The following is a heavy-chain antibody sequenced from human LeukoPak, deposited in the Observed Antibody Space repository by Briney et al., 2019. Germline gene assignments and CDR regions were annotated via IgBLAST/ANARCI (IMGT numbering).Heavy chain of an antibody. CDR2: IYTSGGT. Sequence: PSQTLSLTCTVSGGSISSGTHYWSWIRQPAGEGLEWIGRIYTSGGTNYNPSLKSRVTISVDTSKNQFSLSLSSVTAAESAVYYCAREVVYQRDYGGNPRSFRYFDSWGQGTLVTVSS. CDR1: GGSISSGTHY. D-gene: IGHD4-23*01. J-gene: IGHJ4*02. V-gene: IGHV4-61*02. CDR3: AREVVYQRDYGGNPRSFRYFDS.